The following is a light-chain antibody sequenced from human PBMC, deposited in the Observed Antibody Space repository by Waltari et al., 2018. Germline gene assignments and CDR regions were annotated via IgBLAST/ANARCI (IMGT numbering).Light chain of an antibody. CDR2: VNSDGSH. J-gene: IGLJ3*02. Sequence: QLVVTQSPSASAPLGASVKLTCTLSSGHSSNIVAWLQQRPEKGPRYLMKVNSDGSHIKGDDIPDRFSCSSSGAERYLTISSLQPDDEADYYGQTGGHGTWVVGGGTTLTVL. CDR3: QTGGHGTWV. V-gene: IGLV4-69*01. CDR1: SGHSSNI.